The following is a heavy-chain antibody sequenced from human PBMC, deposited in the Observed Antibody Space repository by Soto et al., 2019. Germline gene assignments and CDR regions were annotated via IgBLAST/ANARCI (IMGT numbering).Heavy chain of an antibody. CDR1: GFTFSSYA. D-gene: IGHD1-1*01. CDR2: ISGSGGST. Sequence: GGSLRLSCAASGFTFSSYAMSWVRQAPGKGLEWVSAISGSGGSTHYADSVKGRFTISRDTSKNTLYLQMNTLRAEDTALYYCAKDKPGTTSFDYWGQGTLVTVSS. V-gene: IGHV3-23*01. J-gene: IGHJ4*02. CDR3: AKDKPGTTSFDY.